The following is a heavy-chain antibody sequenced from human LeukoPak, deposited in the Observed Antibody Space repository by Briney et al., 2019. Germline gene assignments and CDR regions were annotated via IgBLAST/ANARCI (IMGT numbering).Heavy chain of an antibody. D-gene: IGHD6-19*01. Sequence: GGSLRLSCAASGFTFSTYSMNWVRQAPGKGLEWVSSISGSSNYIYYADSMKGRFTISRDNAKNSLYLQMNSLRAEDTAVYYCTRGGAVAGNNYFDYWGQGTLVTVSS. V-gene: IGHV3-21*01. CDR2: ISGSSNYI. CDR1: GFTFSTYS. CDR3: TRGGAVAGNNYFDY. J-gene: IGHJ4*02.